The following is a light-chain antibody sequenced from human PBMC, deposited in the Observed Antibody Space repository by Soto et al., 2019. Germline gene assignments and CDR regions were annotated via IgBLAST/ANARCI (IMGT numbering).Light chain of an antibody. J-gene: IGLJ2*01. CDR1: NIGSKS. CDR3: QVWDSSSDSVV. Sequence: SYELTQPPSVSVAPGKTARITCEGNNIGSKSVHWFQQRPGQAPVQVIYNDTYRPSGIPERFSGSNSGNTATLTISRVEAGDEADYYCQVWDSSSDSVVFGGGTKLTVL. CDR2: NDT. V-gene: IGLV3-21*04.